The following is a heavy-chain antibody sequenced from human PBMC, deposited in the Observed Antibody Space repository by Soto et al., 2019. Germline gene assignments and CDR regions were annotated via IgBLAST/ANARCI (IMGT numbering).Heavy chain of an antibody. Sequence: SETLSLTCPVSGGSISSYYWSWIRQPPGKGLEWIGYIYYSGSTNYNPSLKSRVTISGDTPKNQFSLKLSSVTAADTAVYYCARARGGYFDYWGQGTLVTVSS. CDR1: GGSISSYY. CDR3: ARARGGYFDY. J-gene: IGHJ4*02. V-gene: IGHV4-59*01. CDR2: IYYSGST.